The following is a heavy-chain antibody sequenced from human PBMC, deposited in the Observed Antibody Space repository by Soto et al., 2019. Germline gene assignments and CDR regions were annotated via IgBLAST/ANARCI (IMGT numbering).Heavy chain of an antibody. Sequence: PGESLKISCKGSGYSFTSYWISWVRQMPGKGLEWMGRIDPSDSYTNYSPSFQGHVTISADKSISTAYLQWSSLKASDTAMYYCARHDVLDYIAAAGFYSYGMDVCGQGTIVTVSS. CDR2: IDPSDSYT. J-gene: IGHJ6*02. CDR3: ARHDVLDYIAAAGFYSYGMDV. D-gene: IGHD6-13*01. V-gene: IGHV5-10-1*01. CDR1: GYSFTSYW.